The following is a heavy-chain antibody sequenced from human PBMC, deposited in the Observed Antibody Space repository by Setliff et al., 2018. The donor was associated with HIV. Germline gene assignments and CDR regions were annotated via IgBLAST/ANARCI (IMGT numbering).Heavy chain of an antibody. J-gene: IGHJ4*02. V-gene: IGHV1-2*02. CDR2: INSDSGDT. Sequence: ASVKVSCKASGYTFNAYFMHWVRQAPGQGLEWMGWINSDSGDTKYAQKFQGRVTMTRDTFISTAYMEVSGLRSDDTAVYYCATAKEVWLAEGGFDYWGQGTLVTVSS. CDR3: ATAKEVWLAEGGFDY. D-gene: IGHD6-19*01. CDR1: GYTFNAYF.